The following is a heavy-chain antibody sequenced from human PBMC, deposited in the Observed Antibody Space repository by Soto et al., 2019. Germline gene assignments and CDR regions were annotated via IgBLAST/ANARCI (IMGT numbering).Heavy chain of an antibody. CDR2: IYYSGST. V-gene: IGHV4-59*01. Sequence: QVQLQESGPGLVKPSETLSLTCTVSGGSISSYYWSWIRQPPGKGLEWIGYIYYSGSTNYNPSLKSRVTISVDTSKNQFSLKLSSVTAADTAVYYCALLSFAIGKASDYWGQGTLVTVSS. CDR3: ALLSFAIGKASDY. CDR1: GGSISSYY. D-gene: IGHD2-15*01. J-gene: IGHJ4*02.